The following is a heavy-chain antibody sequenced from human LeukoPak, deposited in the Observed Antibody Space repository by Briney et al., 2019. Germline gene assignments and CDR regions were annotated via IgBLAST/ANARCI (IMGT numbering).Heavy chain of an antibody. D-gene: IGHD6-6*01. J-gene: IGHJ4*02. V-gene: IGHV3-23*01. CDR2: ISNNGGYT. CDR3: ARGRQLGRFDY. Sequence: GGSLRLSCAASGFTFSSSAMSWVRQAPGKGLEWVSAISNNGGYTYYADSVQGRFTISRDNSKSTLCLQMNSLRAEDTAVYYCARGRQLGRFDYWGQGTLVTVSS. CDR1: GFTFSSSA.